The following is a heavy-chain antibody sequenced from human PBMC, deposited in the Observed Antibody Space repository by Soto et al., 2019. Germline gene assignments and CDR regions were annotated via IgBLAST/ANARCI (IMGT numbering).Heavy chain of an antibody. Sequence: QVQLVESGVGVVQPGRSLRLSCAASGFTFSSYGMHWVRQAPGKGLEWVAVISYDGSNKYYADSVKGRFTISRDNSKNTLYLQMNSLRAEDTAVYYCANEHSSGWFFFDYWGQGTLVTVSS. V-gene: IGHV3-30*18. D-gene: IGHD6-19*01. CDR1: GFTFSSYG. J-gene: IGHJ4*02. CDR2: ISYDGSNK. CDR3: ANEHSSGWFFFDY.